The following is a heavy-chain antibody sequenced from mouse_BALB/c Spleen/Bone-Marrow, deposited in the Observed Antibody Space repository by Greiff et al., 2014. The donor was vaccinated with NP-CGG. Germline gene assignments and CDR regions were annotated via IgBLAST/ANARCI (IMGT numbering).Heavy chain of an antibody. CDR1: GYTFTSYW. D-gene: IGHD2-3*01. CDR3: ARSRGLYDYWYFDV. J-gene: IGHJ1*01. CDR2: IDPSDDYI. V-gene: IGHV1-69*02. Sequence: VQLQQSGAELVKPGASVKLSCKASGYTFTSYWMNWVKQRPGHGLEWIGEIDPSDDYINYNQKVKGKGTLTVDKSSSTAYMQLSSLTSEDSAVYYWARSRGLYDYWYFDVWGAGTTVTVSS.